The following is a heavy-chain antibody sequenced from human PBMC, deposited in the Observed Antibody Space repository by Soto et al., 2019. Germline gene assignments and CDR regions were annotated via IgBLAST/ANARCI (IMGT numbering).Heavy chain of an antibody. CDR3: ARPASHFEDSSSTSTYYYGMDV. Sequence: PGESLKISCKGSGYSFTSYWISWVRQMPGKGLEWMGRIDPSDSYTNYSPSFQGHVTISADKSISTAYLQWSSLKASDTAMYYCARPASHFEDSSSTSTYYYGMDVWGQGTKVTVSS. J-gene: IGHJ6*02. V-gene: IGHV5-10-1*01. CDR1: GYSFTSYW. D-gene: IGHD6-6*01. CDR2: IDPSDSYT.